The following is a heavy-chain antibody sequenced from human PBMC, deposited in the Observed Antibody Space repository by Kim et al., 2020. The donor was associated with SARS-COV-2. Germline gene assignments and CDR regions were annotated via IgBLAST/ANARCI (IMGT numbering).Heavy chain of an antibody. CDR2: IYYSGST. J-gene: IGHJ4*02. CDR1: GGSISSSSYY. D-gene: IGHD5-12*01. V-gene: IGHV4-39*01. Sequence: SETLSLTCTVSGGSISSSSYYWGWIRQPPGKGLEWIGSIYYSGSTYYNPSLKSRVTISVDTSKNQFSLKLSSVTAADTAVYYCARHIYSGYDYPSLIDYWGQGTLVTVSS. CDR3: ARHIYSGYDYPSLIDY.